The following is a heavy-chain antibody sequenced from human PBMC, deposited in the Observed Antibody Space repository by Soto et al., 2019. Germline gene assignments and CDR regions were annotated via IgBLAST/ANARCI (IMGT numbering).Heavy chain of an antibody. CDR1: GGSISGDYY. CDR2: VYHTGST. D-gene: IGHD3-22*01. CDR3: AREPYDITGNRIDS. V-gene: IGHV4-30-4*01. Sequence: PSETLSLICTVSGGSISGDYYRNWIRQAPGKGLEWIGYVYHTGSTYHNPSLKSRGSISVDTSNNQFSLKLSSVTAADTAVYFCAREPYDITGNRIDSWGQGIPVTVSS. J-gene: IGHJ5*01.